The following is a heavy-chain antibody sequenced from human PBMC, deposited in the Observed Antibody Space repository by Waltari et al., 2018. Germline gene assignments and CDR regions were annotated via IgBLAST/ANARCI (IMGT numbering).Heavy chain of an antibody. V-gene: IGHV3-30-3*01. CDR3: ARNGDYYDSAAYYRP. Sequence: QAQLVQSGGGVVQPGRSLRLSCAASGFTFSRYAFNCLRQPPGKGLEWVAAIAYDGSNKHYADTVKGRFSISRENTKNTLHLQMDSLRPEDTAVYYCARNGDYYDSAAYYRPWGQGTLITVSS. J-gene: IGHJ4*02. CDR2: IAYDGSNK. CDR1: GFTFSRYA. D-gene: IGHD3-22*01.